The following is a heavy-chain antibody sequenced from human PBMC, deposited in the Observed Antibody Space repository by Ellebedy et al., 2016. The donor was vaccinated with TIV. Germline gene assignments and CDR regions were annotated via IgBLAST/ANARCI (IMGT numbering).Heavy chain of an antibody. CDR3: ARLAAGYSYGYGAFDV. D-gene: IGHD5-18*01. CDR2: IDWDDDK. Sequence: SGPTLVKPPQTLTLTCTFSGFSLSTSGMCVSWIRQPPGKALEWLALIDWDDDKYYSASLKTRLTISKDTSENQVVLRITNMDPVDPATYYCARLAAGYSYGYGAFDVWGQGTVVTVSS. J-gene: IGHJ3*01. V-gene: IGHV2-70*01. CDR1: GFSLSTSGMC.